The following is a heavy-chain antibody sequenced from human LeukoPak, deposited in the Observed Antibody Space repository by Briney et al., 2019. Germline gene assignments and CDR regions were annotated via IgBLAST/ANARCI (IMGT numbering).Heavy chain of an antibody. Sequence: SETLSLTCTVSGGSISSSSYYWGWIRQPPGKGLEWIGCIYYSGSTNDNPSLKSRVTMSVDTSKNQFSLKLSSVTAADTAVYYCAQTMVRGVKAPRDYWGQGTLVTVSS. D-gene: IGHD3-10*01. CDR2: IYYSGST. CDR3: AQTMVRGVKAPRDY. J-gene: IGHJ4*02. V-gene: IGHV4-39*01. CDR1: GGSISSSSYY.